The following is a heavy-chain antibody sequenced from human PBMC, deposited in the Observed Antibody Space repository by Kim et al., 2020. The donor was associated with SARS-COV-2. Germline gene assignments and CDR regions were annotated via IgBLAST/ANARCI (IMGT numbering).Heavy chain of an antibody. CDR2: ISAYNGNT. Sequence: ASVKVSCKASGYTFTSYGISWVRQAPGQGLEWMGWISAYNGNTNYAQKLQGRVTMTTDTSTSTAYMELRSLRSDDTAVYYCARDGIVVVPASNYGMDVWGQGTTVTVSS. D-gene: IGHD2-2*01. CDR3: ARDGIVVVPASNYGMDV. J-gene: IGHJ6*02. CDR1: GYTFTSYG. V-gene: IGHV1-18*04.